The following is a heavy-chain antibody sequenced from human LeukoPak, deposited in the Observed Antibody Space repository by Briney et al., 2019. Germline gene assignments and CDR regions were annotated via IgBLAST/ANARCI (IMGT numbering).Heavy chain of an antibody. J-gene: IGHJ6*01. CDR1: GFTFSTYW. CDR3: ARDISLRMDA. Sequence: GGSLRLSCVVSGFTFSTYWIHWVRQAPGKGLMWVSLISGDGSNTRYADSVKGRFTISRDNAKNTLYLQMNSLRAEDTAVYYCARDISLRMDAWGQGTTVTVSS. V-gene: IGHV3-74*01. CDR2: ISGDGSNT.